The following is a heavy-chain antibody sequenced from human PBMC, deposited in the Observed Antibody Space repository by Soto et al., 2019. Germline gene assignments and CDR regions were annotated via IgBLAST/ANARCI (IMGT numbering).Heavy chain of an antibody. V-gene: IGHV1-18*04. J-gene: IGHJ6*02. D-gene: IGHD3-10*02. Sequence: ASVKVSGKASGYTFTSYGISWVRQAPGQGLEWMGWISAYNGNTNYAQKLQGRVTMTTDTSTSTAYMELRSLRSDDTAVYYCARDLMFGNIVVHYYGMDVWGQGTTVTVSS. CDR2: ISAYNGNT. CDR3: ARDLMFGNIVVHYYGMDV. CDR1: GYTFTSYG.